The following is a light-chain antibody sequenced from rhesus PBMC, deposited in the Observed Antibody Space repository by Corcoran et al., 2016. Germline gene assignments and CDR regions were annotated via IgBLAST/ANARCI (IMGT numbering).Light chain of an antibody. CDR2: GAS. CDR3: RKYSSSPLT. J-gene: IGKJ4*01. CDR1: QSVSSF. V-gene: IGKV3-53*01. Sequence: QVILTQSPATLSLSPGERATLSCRASQSVSSFLAWYQQKRGQAPRLLIYGASRRAPGIPDRFSGRGSGKEFTLTISSLEPEDFAVYHCRKYSSSPLTFGGGTKVEIK.